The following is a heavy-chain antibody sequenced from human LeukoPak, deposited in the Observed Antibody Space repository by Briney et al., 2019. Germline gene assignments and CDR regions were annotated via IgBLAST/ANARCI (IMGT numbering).Heavy chain of an antibody. V-gene: IGHV1-69*13. D-gene: IGHD3-10*01. J-gene: IGHJ6*03. CDR3: ARVGDYYGSGSYYYYYYYMDV. Sequence: GASVKVSCKASGGTFSSYAISWVRQAPGQGLEWTGGIIPIFGTANYAQKFQGRVTITADESTSTAYMELSSLRSEDTAVYYCARVGDYYGSGSYYYYYYYMDVWGKGTTVTISS. CDR1: GGTFSSYA. CDR2: IIPIFGTA.